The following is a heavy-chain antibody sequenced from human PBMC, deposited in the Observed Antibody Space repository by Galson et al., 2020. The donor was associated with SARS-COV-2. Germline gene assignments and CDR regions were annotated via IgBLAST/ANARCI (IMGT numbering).Heavy chain of an antibody. CDR2: TYYRSKWNN. CDR1: GDSVSSNTAA. J-gene: IGHJ4*02. CDR3: ARSDSIVGSSRNVDN. Sequence: SQTLSLTCGISGDSVSSNTAAWHWIRQSPSRGLEWLGRTYYRSKWNNDYAVSVKSRITINPDTSKNQFSLQLNSVTPEDTAVYYCARSDSIVGSSRNVDNWGQGTQVTVSS. D-gene: IGHD1-26*01. V-gene: IGHV6-1*01.